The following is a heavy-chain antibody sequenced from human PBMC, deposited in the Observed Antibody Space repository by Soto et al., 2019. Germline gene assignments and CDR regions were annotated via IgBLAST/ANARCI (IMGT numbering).Heavy chain of an antibody. J-gene: IGHJ6*03. D-gene: IGHD2-2*01. CDR2: TYYSGST. V-gene: IGHV4-39*01. CDR3: ARLRYCSSTSCYSILRYDYYHYYMDV. Sequence: SETLSLTCTVSGGSISSSIYYWGWIRQPRGKGLEWIGSTYYSGSTYYNPSLKSRVTISVDTSKNQFSLKLRSVTAADTAVYYCARLRYCSSTSCYSILRYDYYHYYMDVWGKGTTVTVSS. CDR1: GGSISSSIYY.